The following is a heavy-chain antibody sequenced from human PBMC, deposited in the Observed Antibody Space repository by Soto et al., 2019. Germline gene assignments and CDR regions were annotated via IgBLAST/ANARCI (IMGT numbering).Heavy chain of an antibody. CDR1: GGTFSSYA. CDR3: ASDIVASGGFDY. V-gene: IGHV1-69*13. CDR2: IIPIFGTA. Sequence: GASVKASCKASGGTFSSYATSWVRQAPGQGLEWMGGIIPIFGTANYAQKFQGRVTITADESTSTAYMELSSLRSEDTAVYYCASDIVASGGFDYWGQGTLVTVSS. J-gene: IGHJ4*02. D-gene: IGHD5-12*01.